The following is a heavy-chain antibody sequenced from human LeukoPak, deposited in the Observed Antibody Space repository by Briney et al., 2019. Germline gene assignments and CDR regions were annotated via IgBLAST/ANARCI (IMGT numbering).Heavy chain of an antibody. V-gene: IGHV4-38-2*02. D-gene: IGHD3-10*01. CDR2: IYHSGST. CDR3: ARARVGYYGSGSYYTFDY. CDR1: GYSISSGYY. Sequence: PSETLSLTCTVSGYSISSGYYWGWIRQPPVKGLEWIGSIYHSGSTYYNPSLKSRVTISVDTSKNQFSLKLSSVTAADTAVYYCARARVGYYGSGSYYTFDYWGQGTLVTVSS. J-gene: IGHJ4*02.